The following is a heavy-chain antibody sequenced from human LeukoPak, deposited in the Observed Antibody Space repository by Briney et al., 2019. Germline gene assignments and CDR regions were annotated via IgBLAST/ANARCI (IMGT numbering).Heavy chain of an antibody. J-gene: IGHJ5*02. CDR3: ARENYDSSGYYEYNWFDP. CDR2: ISAYNGNT. Sequence: GAPVKVSCKASGYTFTSYGISWVRQAPGQGLEWMGWISAYNGNTNYAQKLQGRVTMTTDTSTSTAYMELRSLRSDDTAVYYCARENYDSSGYYEYNWFDPWGQGTLVTVSS. V-gene: IGHV1-18*01. CDR1: GYTFTSYG. D-gene: IGHD3-22*01.